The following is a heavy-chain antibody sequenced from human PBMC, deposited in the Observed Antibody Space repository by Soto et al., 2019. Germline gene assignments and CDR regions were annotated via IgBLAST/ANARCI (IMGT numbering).Heavy chain of an antibody. CDR1: GGTFSSYA. Sequence: QVQLVQSGAEVKKPGSSVKVSCKASGGTFSSYAISWVRQAPGQGLEWMGGIIHIFGTANYAQKFQGRVTITADESTSTAYMELSSLRSEDTAVYYCSIHPAMTTVTTVYWGQETLVTVSS. J-gene: IGHJ4*02. CDR2: IIHIFGTA. D-gene: IGHD4-4*01. CDR3: SIHPAMTTVTTVY. V-gene: IGHV1-69*01.